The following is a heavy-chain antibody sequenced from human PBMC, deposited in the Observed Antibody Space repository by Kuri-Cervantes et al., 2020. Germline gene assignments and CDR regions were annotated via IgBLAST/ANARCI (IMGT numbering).Heavy chain of an antibody. V-gene: IGHV4-39*01. CDR1: GGSISSSSYY. D-gene: IGHD1-26*01. CDR3: ARYGGSHSSDAFDI. J-gene: IGHJ3*02. CDR2: IYYSGST. Sequence: SETLSLTCTVSGGSISSSSYYWGWIRQPPGKGLEWIGSIYYSGSTYYNPSLKSRVTISIDTSKKQFSLKLTSVTATDTAVYYCARYGGSHSSDAFDIWGQGTMVTVSS.